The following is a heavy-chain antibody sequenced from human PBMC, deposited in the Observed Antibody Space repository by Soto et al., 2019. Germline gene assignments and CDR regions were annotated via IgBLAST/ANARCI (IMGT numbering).Heavy chain of an antibody. J-gene: IGHJ6*02. Sequence: SVKVSCRASGYNFTNYHIHWVRQAPVQGLEWMGWISSYTGNTYYQHSANTEYAHKFMGRVSFGTDTFTTTAYLQLTGLRCYDTAVYYCARKALAVAGPSYYGMDVWGQGTTVTVSS. D-gene: IGHD6-19*01. CDR2: ISSYTGNTYYQHSANT. CDR1: GYNFTNYH. V-gene: IGHV1-18*04. CDR3: ARKALAVAGPSYYGMDV.